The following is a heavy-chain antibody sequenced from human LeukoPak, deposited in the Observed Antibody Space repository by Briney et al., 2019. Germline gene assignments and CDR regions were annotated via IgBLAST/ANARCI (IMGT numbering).Heavy chain of an antibody. CDR3: ARCRGSGSYCLDH. Sequence: PGGSLRLSCATSGFTFTDFYMTWFRQAPGRGLEWVSHISASGIMKLYEDSVKGRFTVSRDNVNQSLHLQMNSLRPEDTAVYYCARCRGSGSYCLDHWGQGTLVTVSS. D-gene: IGHD3-10*01. J-gene: IGHJ4*02. CDR2: ISASGIMK. CDR1: GFTFTDFY. V-gene: IGHV3-11*01.